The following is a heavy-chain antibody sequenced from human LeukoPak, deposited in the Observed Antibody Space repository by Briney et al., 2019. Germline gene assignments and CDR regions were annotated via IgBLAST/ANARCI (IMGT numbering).Heavy chain of an antibody. CDR3: ARAGPIDSSSWPMYFDY. CDR2: INPSGGST. J-gene: IGHJ4*02. Sequence: ASVKVSCKASGYTFTSYYMHWVRQAPGQGLEWMGIINPSGGSTSYAQKFQGRVTMTRDTSISTAYMELSRLRSDDTAVYYCARAGPIDSSSWPMYFDYWGQGTLVTVSS. V-gene: IGHV1-46*01. CDR1: GYTFTSYY. D-gene: IGHD6-13*01.